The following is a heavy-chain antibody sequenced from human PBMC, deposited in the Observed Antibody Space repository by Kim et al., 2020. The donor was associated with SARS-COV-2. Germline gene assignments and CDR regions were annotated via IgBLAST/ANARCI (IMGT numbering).Heavy chain of an antibody. D-gene: IGHD3-10*01. V-gene: IGHV3-66*02. J-gene: IGHJ5*02. CDR3: ARVAYYGSGSWGFDP. Sequence: GGSLRLSCAASGFTVSSNYMSWVRQAPGKGLEWVSVIYSGGSTYYADSVKGRFTISRDNSKNTLYLQMNSLRAEDTAVYYCARVAYYGSGSWGFDPWGQGTLVTVSS. CDR2: IYSGGST. CDR1: GFTVSSNY.